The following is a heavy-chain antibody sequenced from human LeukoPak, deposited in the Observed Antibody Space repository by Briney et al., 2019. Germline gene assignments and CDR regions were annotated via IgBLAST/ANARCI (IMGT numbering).Heavy chain of an antibody. CDR3: ARNGAPVVTAITPYYYYMDV. D-gene: IGHD2-21*02. V-gene: IGHV3-33*08. J-gene: IGHJ6*03. CDR1: GITFSSYG. CDR2: IRYDGSNK. Sequence: PGGSLRLSCAASGITFSSYGMHWVRQAPGKGLEWVAFIRYDGSNKYYADSVKGRFTISRDNSKNTLYLQMNSLRAEDTAVYYCARNGAPVVTAITPYYYYMDVWGKGTTVTVSS.